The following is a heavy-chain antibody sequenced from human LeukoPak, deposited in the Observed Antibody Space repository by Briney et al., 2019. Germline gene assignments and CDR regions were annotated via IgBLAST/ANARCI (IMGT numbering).Heavy chain of an antibody. CDR1: GFTFSRYW. D-gene: IGHD3-22*01. CDR2: IKQDGSEK. CDR3: VRDGWLSEVLDAFDI. V-gene: IGHV3-7*01. Sequence: GGSLRLSCAASGFTFSRYWMSWVRQAPGKGLEWVANIKQDGSEKYYVDSVKARFTISRDNAKNSLYLQMNSLRAEDTAVYYCVRDGWLSEVLDAFDIWGQGTMVTVSS. J-gene: IGHJ3*02.